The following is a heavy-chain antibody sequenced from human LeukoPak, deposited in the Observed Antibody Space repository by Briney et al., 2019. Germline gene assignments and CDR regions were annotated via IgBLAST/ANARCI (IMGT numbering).Heavy chain of an antibody. Sequence: SETLSLTCTVSGYSISSGYYWGWIRQPPGNGLEWIGSIYHSGSTYYNPSLKSRVTISVDTSKNQFSLKLSSVTAADTAVYYCARCYGDYLTPLLPLGPWGQGTLVTVSS. V-gene: IGHV4-38-2*02. CDR3: ARCYGDYLTPLLPLGP. J-gene: IGHJ5*02. D-gene: IGHD4-17*01. CDR2: IYHSGST. CDR1: GYSISSGYY.